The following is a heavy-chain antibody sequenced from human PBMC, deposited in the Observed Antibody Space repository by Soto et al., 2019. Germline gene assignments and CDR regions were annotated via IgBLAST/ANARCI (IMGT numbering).Heavy chain of an antibody. CDR2: ISSSTSTI. V-gene: IGHV3-48*02. J-gene: IGHJ4*02. D-gene: IGHD2-21*01. CDR1: GFTFSSYS. CDR3: ARQASYFDY. Sequence: EVQLVESGGGLVQPGGSLRLSCAASGFTFSSYSMNWIRQAPGKGLEWVSYISSSTSTIYYADSVKGRFTIARDNAKDSLYLQMNSLRDEDTAVYYCARQASYFDYWGQGILVTVSS.